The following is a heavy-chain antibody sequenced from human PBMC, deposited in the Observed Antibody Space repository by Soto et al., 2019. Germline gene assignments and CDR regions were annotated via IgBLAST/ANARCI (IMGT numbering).Heavy chain of an antibody. CDR2: INPNSDGT. CDR1: GYTFTGYY. J-gene: IGHJ6*02. D-gene: IGHD4-17*01. Sequence: GASVKVSCKASGYTFTGYYMHWVRQAPGQGLEWMGWINPNSDGTNYAQKFQGWVTMTRDTSISTAYMELSRLRSDDTAVYYCARGRLTPDYGDYAPYYYYGMDVWGQGTTVTVSS. CDR3: ARGRLTPDYGDYAPYYYYGMDV. V-gene: IGHV1-2*04.